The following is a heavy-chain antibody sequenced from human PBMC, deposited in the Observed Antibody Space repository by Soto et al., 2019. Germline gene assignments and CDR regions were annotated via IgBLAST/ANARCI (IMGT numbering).Heavy chain of an antibody. CDR2: ISSGGST. Sequence: EVQLVESGGGLVQPGGSLRLSCAASGFTVSNLYMTWVRQAPGKGLQWVAVISSGGSTYYADSVKGRFTISSDNSKNTLYLDMNSLRAEDTAVYYCARDTLGGAYDFLHGGQGTLVTVSS. V-gene: IGHV3-66*01. CDR1: GFTVSNLY. CDR3: ARDTLGGAYDFLH. J-gene: IGHJ4*02. D-gene: IGHD3-3*01.